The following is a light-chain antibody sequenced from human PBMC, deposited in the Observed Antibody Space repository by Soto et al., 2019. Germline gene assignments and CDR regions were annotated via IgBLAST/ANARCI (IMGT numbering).Light chain of an antibody. J-gene: IGKJ4*01. V-gene: IGKV3-20*01. CDR1: QSVSSSY. Sequence: EIVLTQSPGTLSLSPGERATLSCRASQSVSSSYLAWYQQKPGQAPRLLIYGASGRATGIPDRFSGSGSGTDFTLTISRLEPEDFAVYYCQQYGSSPPGLTFGGGTKVDIK. CDR3: QQYGSSPPGLT. CDR2: GAS.